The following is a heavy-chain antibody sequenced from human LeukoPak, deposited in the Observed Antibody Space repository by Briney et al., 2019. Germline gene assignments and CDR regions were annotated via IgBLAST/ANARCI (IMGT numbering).Heavy chain of an antibody. D-gene: IGHD5-24*01. CDR3: ARAIRPYYFHY. CDR1: GGSISSYY. CDR2: IYYSGST. J-gene: IGHJ4*02. Sequence: SETLSLTCTVSGGSISSYYWSWIRQPPGKGLEWIGYIYYSGSTNYNPSLKSRVTISVDTSKNQFSLKLSSVTAADTAVYYCARAIRPYYFHYWAQGTLVTVSS. V-gene: IGHV4-59*01.